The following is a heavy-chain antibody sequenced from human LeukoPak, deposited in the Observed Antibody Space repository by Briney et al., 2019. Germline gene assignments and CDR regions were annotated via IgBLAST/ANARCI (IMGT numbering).Heavy chain of an antibody. CDR3: ARDSTFGSGSLNY. J-gene: IGHJ4*02. V-gene: IGHV3-53*01. D-gene: IGHD3-10*01. Sequence: GGSLRLSCAASGFTVSSNYMTWVRQAPGKGLEWVSGMYSGGRTYYGDSVKGRFTISRDNSENTLYLQMSSLRAEDTAVYYCARDSTFGSGSLNYWGQGTLVTVSS. CDR2: MYSGGRT. CDR1: GFTVSSNY.